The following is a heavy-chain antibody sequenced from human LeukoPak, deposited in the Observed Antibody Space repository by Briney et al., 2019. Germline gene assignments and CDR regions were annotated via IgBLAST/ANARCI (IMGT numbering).Heavy chain of an antibody. J-gene: IGHJ4*02. CDR2: IYYSGST. CDR3: ARAGGPHNLFGY. CDR1: GGSISSGGYY. D-gene: IGHD4-23*01. V-gene: IGHV4-31*03. Sequence: SETLSLTCTVSGGSISSGGYYWSWIRQHPGKGLEWIGYIYYSGSTYYNPSLKSRVTISVDTSKNQFSLKLGSVTAADTAVYYCARAGGPHNLFGYWGQGTLVTVSS.